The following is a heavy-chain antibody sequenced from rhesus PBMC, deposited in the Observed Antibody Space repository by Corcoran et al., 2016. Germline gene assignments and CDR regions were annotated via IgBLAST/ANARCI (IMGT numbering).Heavy chain of an antibody. J-gene: IGHJ4*01. CDR3: ARQVVVVLTAPPRDC. CDR2: ISWSGST. Sequence: QVQLQESGPGLVKPSETLPLTCAVSGGSISSSYYYWSWIRQAPGKGLEWIGYISWSGSTSYNPSLESGVTISRDTSKNQFSLKLSSVTAADTAVYYCARQVVVVLTAPPRDCWGQGVLVTVSS. D-gene: IGHD2-15*01. CDR1: GGSISSSYYY. V-gene: IGHV4-122*01.